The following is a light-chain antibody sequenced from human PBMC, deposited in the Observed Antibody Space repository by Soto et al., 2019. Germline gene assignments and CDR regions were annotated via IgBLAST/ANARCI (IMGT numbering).Light chain of an antibody. J-gene: IGLJ2*01. CDR1: KLGEKY. CDR3: QAWDSTTADVV. V-gene: IGLV3-1*01. Sequence: SYELIQPPSVSVSPGQTASITCSGDKLGEKYACWYQQKPGQSPVLVIYLDTKRPSGIPERFSGSNSGNTATLTISGTQAMDEADYYCQAWDSTTADVVFGGGTKLTVL. CDR2: LDT.